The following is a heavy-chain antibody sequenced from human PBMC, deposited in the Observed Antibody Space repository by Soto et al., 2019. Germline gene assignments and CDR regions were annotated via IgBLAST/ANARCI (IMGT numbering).Heavy chain of an antibody. Sequence: PGGSLRLSCTASGFTFSSYSMNWVRQAPGKGLEWVSSISSSSSYIYYADSVKGRFTISRDNAKNSLYLQMNSLRAEDTAVYYCARARGPYCSSTSCRRGFDPWGQGTLVTVSS. V-gene: IGHV3-21*01. J-gene: IGHJ5*02. CDR2: ISSSSSYI. D-gene: IGHD2-2*01. CDR1: GFTFSSYS. CDR3: ARARGPYCSSTSCRRGFDP.